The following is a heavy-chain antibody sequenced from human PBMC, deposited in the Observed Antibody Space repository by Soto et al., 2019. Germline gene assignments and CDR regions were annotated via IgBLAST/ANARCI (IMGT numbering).Heavy chain of an antibody. CDR2: INPSGGST. Sequence: ASVKVSCKASGYTFTSYYMHWVRQAPGQGLEWMGIINPSGGSTSYAQKFQGRVTMTRDTSTSTVYMELSSLRSEDTAVYYCESSYVFGVANDIWGQGTMVTVSS. CDR3: ESSYVFGVANDI. CDR1: GYTFTSYY. J-gene: IGHJ3*02. V-gene: IGHV1-46*01. D-gene: IGHD3-3*01.